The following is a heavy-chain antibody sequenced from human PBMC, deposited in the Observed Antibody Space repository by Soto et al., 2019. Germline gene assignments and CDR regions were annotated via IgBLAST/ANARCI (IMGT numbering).Heavy chain of an antibody. J-gene: IGHJ4*02. CDR3: ARGHLSAVTMVRGALRY. Sequence: PSETLSLTCAVYGGSFSGYYWSWIRQPPGKGLEWIGEINHSGSTNYNPSLKSRVTISVDTSKNQFSLKLSSVTAADTAVYYCARGHLSAVTMVRGALRYGGQGTLVTSPQ. CDR1: GGSFSGYY. CDR2: INHSGST. V-gene: IGHV4-34*01. D-gene: IGHD3-10*01.